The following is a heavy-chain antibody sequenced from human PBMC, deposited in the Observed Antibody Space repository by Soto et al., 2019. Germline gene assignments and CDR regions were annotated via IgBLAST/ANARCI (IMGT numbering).Heavy chain of an antibody. J-gene: IGHJ4*02. D-gene: IGHD1-26*01. CDR3: AKDLQGIVVGAGGDY. Sequence: GGSLRLSCAASGFTFSSYAMSWVRQAPGKGLEWVSAISGSGGSTYYADSVKGRFTISRDNSKNTLYLQMNSLRAEDTAVYYCAKDLQGIVVGAGGDYWGQGTLVTVSS. V-gene: IGHV3-23*01. CDR2: ISGSGGST. CDR1: GFTFSSYA.